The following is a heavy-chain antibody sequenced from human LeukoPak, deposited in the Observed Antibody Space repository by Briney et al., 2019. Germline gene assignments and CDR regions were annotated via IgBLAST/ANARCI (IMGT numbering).Heavy chain of an antibody. V-gene: IGHV3-30-3*01. CDR1: GFTFSSYA. CDR3: ARAEYSSSSGGMDV. J-gene: IGHJ6*02. CDR2: ISYDGSNK. Sequence: PGRSLRLSCAASGFTFSSYAMHWVRQAPGKGLERVAVISYDGSNKYYADSVKGRFTISRDNAKKSLYLQMNSPRAEDTAVYYCARAEYSSSSGGMDVWGQGTTVTVSS. D-gene: IGHD6-6*01.